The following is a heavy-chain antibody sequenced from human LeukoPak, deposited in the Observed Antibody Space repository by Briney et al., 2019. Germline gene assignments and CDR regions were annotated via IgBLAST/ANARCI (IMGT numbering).Heavy chain of an antibody. CDR1: GYTSTSYA. Sequence: ASVKVSCKASGYTSTSYAMNWVRQAPGQGLEWMGWINTNTGNPTYAQGFTGRFVFSLDTSVSTAYLQICSLKAEDTAVYYCARDYGSGSYEAWFDPWGQGTLVTVSS. V-gene: IGHV7-4-1*01. D-gene: IGHD3-10*01. J-gene: IGHJ5*02. CDR2: INTNTGNP. CDR3: ARDYGSGSYEAWFDP.